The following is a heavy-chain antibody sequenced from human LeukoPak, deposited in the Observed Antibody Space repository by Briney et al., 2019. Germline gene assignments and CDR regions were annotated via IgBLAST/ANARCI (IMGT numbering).Heavy chain of an antibody. J-gene: IGHJ4*02. Sequence: TGGSLRLSCAASGFTFKTYWMTWVRQAPGKGLEWVANINQDASAKNYVDSVKGRFTISRDNAKNSVFLQMNSLRAEDTAVYHCGTGTGSRSDYWGQGTLVTVS. V-gene: IGHV3-7*05. CDR3: GTGTGSRSDY. CDR1: GFTFKTYW. D-gene: IGHD2-8*02. CDR2: INQDASAK.